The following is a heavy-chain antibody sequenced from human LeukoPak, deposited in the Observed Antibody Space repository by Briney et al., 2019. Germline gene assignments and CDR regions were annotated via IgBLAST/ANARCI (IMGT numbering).Heavy chain of an antibody. CDR3: ATPWGGVYGYNTH. CDR1: GFPLSSSS. J-gene: IGHJ4*02. V-gene: IGHV3-23*01. Sequence: GSLRPSCAASGFPLSSSSMSRIRQAPGKGVELVSAISGSGGSTFDADSVKGRFTISRDNSKNTLYLQMNGLRAEDTAVYYCATPWGGVYGYNTHSGQGTLVTVSS. CDR2: ISGSGGST. D-gene: IGHD5-24*01.